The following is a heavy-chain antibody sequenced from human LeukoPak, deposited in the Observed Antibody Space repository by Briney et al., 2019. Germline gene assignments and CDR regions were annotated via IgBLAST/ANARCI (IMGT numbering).Heavy chain of an antibody. Sequence: SSETLSLTCTVSGGSISSYYWSWIRQPPGKGLEWIGYIYYSGSTNYNPSLKSRVTISVDTSKNQFSLKLSSVTAADTAVYYCARSVEGYCSGGSCYSYYYYMDVWGKGTTVTVSS. V-gene: IGHV4-59*01. CDR1: GGSISSYY. CDR3: ARSVEGYCSGGSCYSYYYYMDV. J-gene: IGHJ6*03. D-gene: IGHD2-15*01. CDR2: IYYSGST.